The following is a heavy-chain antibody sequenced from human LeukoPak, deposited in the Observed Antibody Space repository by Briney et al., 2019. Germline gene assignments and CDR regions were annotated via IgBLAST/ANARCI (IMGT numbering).Heavy chain of an antibody. CDR3: ARVEGTSIGGYFNY. CDR1: GGSISSGGYY. V-gene: IGHV4-31*01. Sequence: SETLSLTCTVSGGSISSGGYYWTWIRQHPGKGLEWIGYIFYSGGTYFNPSLKSQISISVDTSKNQFSLKLSSVTAADTAVYYCARVEGTSIGGYFNYWGQGTLVTVSS. CDR2: IFYSGGT. D-gene: IGHD3-3*01. J-gene: IGHJ4*02.